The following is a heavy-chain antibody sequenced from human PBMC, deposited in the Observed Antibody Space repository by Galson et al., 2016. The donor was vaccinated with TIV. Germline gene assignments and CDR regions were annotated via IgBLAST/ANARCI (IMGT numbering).Heavy chain of an antibody. J-gene: IGHJ6*03. Sequence: SVKVSCKASGGTLTSYAVRWVRQAPGQGLEWMGEIIRIFGTVTYAQKFQGRVTITTDESTSAAYMELSSLRSEDTAVYYCARGCGSYSCYLDVWGKGTTVTVSS. V-gene: IGHV1-69*05. D-gene: IGHD1-26*01. CDR1: GGTLTSYA. CDR3: ARGCGSYSCYLDV. CDR2: IIRIFGTV.